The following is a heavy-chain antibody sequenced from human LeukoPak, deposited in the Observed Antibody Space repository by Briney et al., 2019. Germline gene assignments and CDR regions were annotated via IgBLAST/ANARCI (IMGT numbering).Heavy chain of an antibody. CDR2: ISRDSGIK. Sequence: PGGSLRLSCAASGFIISGDSMNWVRQAPGKGLEWIAYISRDSGIKYYADSVRGRFTISRDNAKNTVYLQMNSLRTEDTAVYYCARGLPNYYGMDVWGQGTTVTVSS. J-gene: IGHJ6*02. V-gene: IGHV3-48*04. CDR1: GFIISGDS. CDR3: ARGLPNYYGMDV.